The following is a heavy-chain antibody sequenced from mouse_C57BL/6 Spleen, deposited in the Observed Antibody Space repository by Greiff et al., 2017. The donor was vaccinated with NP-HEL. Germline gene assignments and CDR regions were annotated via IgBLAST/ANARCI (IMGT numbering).Heavy chain of an antibody. Sequence: QVQLKESGAELVRPGASVTLSCKASGYTFTDYEMHWVKQTPVHGLEWIGAIDPETGGTAYNQKFKGKAILTADKSSSTAYMELRSLTSEDSAVYYCTRDGYWGFAYWGQGTLVTVSA. J-gene: IGHJ3*01. CDR2: IDPETGGT. CDR1: GYTFTDYE. V-gene: IGHV1-15*01. D-gene: IGHD2-3*01. CDR3: TRDGYWGFAY.